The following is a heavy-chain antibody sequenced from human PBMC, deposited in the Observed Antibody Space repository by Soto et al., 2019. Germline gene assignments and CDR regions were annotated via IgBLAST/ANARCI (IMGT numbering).Heavy chain of an antibody. J-gene: IGHJ4*02. D-gene: IGHD1-1*01. CDR2: IWSDGNNR. CDR3: VRGDNWNDEASDY. Sequence: GGSLRLSCAASGFMFSNHGMHWVRQAPGKGLEWVAVIWSDGNNRYYADSVKGRFTISRDNSKNTVCLQMNSLRAEDTAVYYCVRGDNWNDEASDYWGQGTLVTVSS. V-gene: IGHV3-33*01. CDR1: GFMFSNHG.